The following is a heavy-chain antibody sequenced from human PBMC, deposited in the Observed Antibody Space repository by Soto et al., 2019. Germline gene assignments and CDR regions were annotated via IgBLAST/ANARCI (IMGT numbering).Heavy chain of an antibody. D-gene: IGHD2-2*01. CDR1: GYTFTSYG. V-gene: IGHV1-18*04. Sequence: ASVKVSCKASGYTFTSYGISWVRQAPGQGLEWMGWISSYNGNTNYAQKVQGRVTMTTDKSTSTTYMELRSLRSDDTAVYYCARGPRYCSSTSCFSGVTWFDPWGQGTLVTVSS. J-gene: IGHJ5*02. CDR3: ARGPRYCSSTSCFSGVTWFDP. CDR2: ISSYNGNT.